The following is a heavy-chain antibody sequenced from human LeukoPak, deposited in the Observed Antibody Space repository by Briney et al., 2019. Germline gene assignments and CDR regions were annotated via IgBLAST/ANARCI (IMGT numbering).Heavy chain of an antibody. V-gene: IGHV7-4-1*02. CDR1: GYTFTSYA. Sequence: ASVKVSCKASGYTFTSYAMNWVRQAPGQGLEWMGWINTNTGSPTYAQGFTGRFVFSLDTSVSTAYLQISSLKAEDTAVYYCARQNSRIWFGDSQRGLFDPWGQGTLVTVSS. D-gene: IGHD3-10*01. CDR3: ARQNSRIWFGDSQRGLFDP. CDR2: INTNTGSP. J-gene: IGHJ5*02.